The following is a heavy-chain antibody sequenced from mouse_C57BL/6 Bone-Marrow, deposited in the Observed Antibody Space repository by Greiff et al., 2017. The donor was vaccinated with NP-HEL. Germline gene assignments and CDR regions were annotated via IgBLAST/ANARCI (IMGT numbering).Heavy chain of an antibody. V-gene: IGHV6-6*01. CDR3: TRTRRVGYAMDY. Sequence: EVKVVESGGGLVQPGGSMKLSCAASGFTFSDAWMDWVRQSPEKGLEWVAEIRNKANNHATYYAESVKGRFTISRDDSKSSVYLQMNSLRAEDTGIYYCTRTRRVGYAMDYWGQGTSVTVSS. CDR2: IRNKANNHAT. D-gene: IGHD1-1*02. J-gene: IGHJ4*01. CDR1: GFTFSDAW.